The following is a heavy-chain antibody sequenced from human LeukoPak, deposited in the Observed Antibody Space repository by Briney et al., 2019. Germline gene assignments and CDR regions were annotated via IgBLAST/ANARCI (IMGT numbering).Heavy chain of an antibody. V-gene: IGHV3-23*01. Sequence: GGSLRLSCAASGFTFITYAMSWVRQAPGKGLEWVSAISGGGDNTYYADSVKGRFAISRDNSMSTLYLQMTSLRAEDTAVYYCARDGVFGLIIIPVHYYYYMDVWGKGTTVTVSS. CDR1: GFTFITYA. J-gene: IGHJ6*03. CDR3: ARDGVFGLIIIPVHYYYYMDV. D-gene: IGHD3/OR15-3a*01. CDR2: ISGGGDNT.